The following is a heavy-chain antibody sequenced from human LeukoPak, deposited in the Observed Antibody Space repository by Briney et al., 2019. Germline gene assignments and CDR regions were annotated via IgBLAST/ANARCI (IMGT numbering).Heavy chain of an antibody. CDR2: IYPGDSET. D-gene: IGHD3-22*01. V-gene: IGHV5-51*01. Sequence: GQSLKISCRASGYIFTNYRVAWVRQILGKGLEWMGIIYPGDSETTYSPSFQGQVTISVDKSLTTAYLQWNTLKASDTAMYYCARLDEGFYYDGDGFNFWGQGTLIAVSS. CDR1: GYIFTNYR. CDR3: ARLDEGFYYDGDGFNF. J-gene: IGHJ4*02.